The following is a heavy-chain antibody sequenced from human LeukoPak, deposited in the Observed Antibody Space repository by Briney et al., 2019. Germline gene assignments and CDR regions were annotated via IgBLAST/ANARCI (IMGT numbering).Heavy chain of an antibody. CDR3: ALIGYCSSTSCALDY. Sequence: SETLSLTCAVYGGSFSGYYWSWFRQPPGKGLEWIGEINHSGSTNYNPSLKSRVTISVDTSKNQFSLKLSSVTAADTAVYYCALIGYCSSTSCALDYWGQGTLVTVSS. V-gene: IGHV4-34*01. D-gene: IGHD2-2*01. CDR2: INHSGST. CDR1: GGSFSGYY. J-gene: IGHJ4*02.